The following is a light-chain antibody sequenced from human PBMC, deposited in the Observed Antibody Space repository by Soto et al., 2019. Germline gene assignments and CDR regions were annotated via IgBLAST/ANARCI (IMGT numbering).Light chain of an antibody. Sequence: QSALTQPPSASGSPGQSVAISCTGTSSDVGGYNYVSWYQQHPGKAPKLMIYEVNKRPSGVPDRFSGSKSGNTASLTVSGLQAEDEADYYCSSYAGSSNVFGTGTKGPS. J-gene: IGLJ1*01. CDR2: EVN. CDR3: SSYAGSSNV. V-gene: IGLV2-8*01. CDR1: SSDVGGYNY.